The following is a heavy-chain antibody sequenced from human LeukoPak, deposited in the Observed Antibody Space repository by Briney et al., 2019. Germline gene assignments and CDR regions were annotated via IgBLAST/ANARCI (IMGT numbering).Heavy chain of an antibody. Sequence: ASVKVSCKASRYTFTGYYMHWVRQAPGQGLEWMGWINPNSAGTNYAEKFQGRVTMTRDTSINTAYMELSRLTSDDTAVYYCARSANWNYDRYYYYYMDVWAKGPRSPSP. CDR3: ARSANWNYDRYYYYYMDV. CDR2: INPNSAGT. J-gene: IGHJ6*03. CDR1: RYTFTGYY. V-gene: IGHV1-2*02. D-gene: IGHD1-7*01.